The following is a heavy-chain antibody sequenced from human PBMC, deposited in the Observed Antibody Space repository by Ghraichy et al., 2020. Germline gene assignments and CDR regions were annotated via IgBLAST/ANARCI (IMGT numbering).Heavy chain of an antibody. V-gene: IGHV1-8*01. Sequence: ASVKVSCKASGYTFTSYDINWVRQATGQGLEWMGWMNPNSGNTGYAQKFQGRVTMTRNTSISTAYMELSSLRSEDTAVYYCASAPRSYDYGGNTDESYYYYYYGMDVWGQGTTVTVSS. D-gene: IGHD4-23*01. CDR3: ASAPRSYDYGGNTDESYYYYYYGMDV. CDR1: GYTFTSYD. CDR2: MNPNSGNT. J-gene: IGHJ6*02.